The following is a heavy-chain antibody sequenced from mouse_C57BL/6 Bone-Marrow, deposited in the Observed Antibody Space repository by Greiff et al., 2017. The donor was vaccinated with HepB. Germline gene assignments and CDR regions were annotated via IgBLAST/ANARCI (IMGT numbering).Heavy chain of an antibody. CDR1: GYTFTSYW. J-gene: IGHJ2*01. D-gene: IGHD1-1*01. Sequence: QVQLKQPGAELVKPGASVKLSCKASGYTFTSYWMHWVKQRPGQGLEWIGMIHPNSGSTNYNEKFKSKATLTVDKSSSTAYMQLSSLTSEDSAVYYCARGGYYGSSPYYFDYWGQGTTLTVSS. CDR3: ARGGYYGSSPYYFDY. CDR2: IHPNSGST. V-gene: IGHV1-64*01.